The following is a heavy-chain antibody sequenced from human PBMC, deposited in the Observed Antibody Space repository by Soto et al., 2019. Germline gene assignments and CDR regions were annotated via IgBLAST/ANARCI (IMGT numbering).Heavy chain of an antibody. J-gene: IGHJ6*02. Sequence: ASVKASCKASGYTFTSYYMNWVRQAPGQGFEWMGIINPSGGSTSYAQKFQGRVTMTRDKSTSTVYMELSSLRSEDTAVYYCAKAPAIEVAGFPYYGMDVWGQGTTVT. CDR3: AKAPAIEVAGFPYYGMDV. V-gene: IGHV1-46*01. CDR2: INPSGGST. CDR1: GYTFTSYY. D-gene: IGHD6-19*01.